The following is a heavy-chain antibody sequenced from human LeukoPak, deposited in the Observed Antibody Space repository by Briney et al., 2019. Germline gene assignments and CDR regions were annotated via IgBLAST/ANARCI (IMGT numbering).Heavy chain of an antibody. V-gene: IGHV4-59*12. J-gene: IGHJ5*02. CDR2: IYYSGST. CDR1: GGSISSYY. CDR3: ARAGTYDSLIS. Sequence: SETLSLTCTVSGGSISSYYWSWIRQPPGKGLEWIGYIYYSGSTNYNPSLKSRVTISGDTSKNQFSLKLSSVTAADTALYYCARAGTYDSLISWGQGTLVTVSS. D-gene: IGHD3-22*01.